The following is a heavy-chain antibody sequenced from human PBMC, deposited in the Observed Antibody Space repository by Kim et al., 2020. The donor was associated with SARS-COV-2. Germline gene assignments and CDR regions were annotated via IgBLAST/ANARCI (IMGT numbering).Heavy chain of an antibody. J-gene: IGHJ4*02. CDR2: IWYDGSNE. CDR1: GFTFRNHG. Sequence: GGSLRLSCVASGFTFRNHGMHWVRQAPGKGLEWVAVIWYDGSNEYYADSVKGRFTISRDNCKNTVYLQMNSLRAEDTAVYFCARDLRSTHFDYWGQGTPV. D-gene: IGHD2-2*01. CDR3: ARDLRSTHFDY. V-gene: IGHV3-33*01.